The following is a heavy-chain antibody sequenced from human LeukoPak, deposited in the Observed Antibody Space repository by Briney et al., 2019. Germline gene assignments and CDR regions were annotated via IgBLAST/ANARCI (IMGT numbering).Heavy chain of an antibody. CDR3: AKDSPVATR. D-gene: IGHD1-26*01. J-gene: IGHJ1*01. V-gene: IGHV3-7*03. CDR2: IKLDVSET. Sequence: GGSLRLSCAASGITFSSYWMTWVRQAPGKGLEWVANIKLDVSETYYVDSVKGRFTISRDDSKNTLYLQMNSLRAEDTAVYYCAKDSPVATRWGQGTLVTVSS. CDR1: GITFSSYW.